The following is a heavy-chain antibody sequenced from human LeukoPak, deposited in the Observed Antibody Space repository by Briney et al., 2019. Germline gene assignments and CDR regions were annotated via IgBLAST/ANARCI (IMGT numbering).Heavy chain of an antibody. CDR2: IIPIFGTA. J-gene: IGHJ6*04. CDR1: GGTFSSYA. V-gene: IGHV1-69*06. D-gene: IGHD3-10*01. CDR3: ARAYGSGSYYHIAIYYYYGMDV. Sequence: SVKVPCKASGGTFSSYAISWVRQAPGQGLEWMGGIIPIFGTANYAQKFQGRVTITADKSTSTAYMELSSLRSEDTAVYYCARAYGSGSYYHIAIYYYYGMDVWGKGTTVTVSS.